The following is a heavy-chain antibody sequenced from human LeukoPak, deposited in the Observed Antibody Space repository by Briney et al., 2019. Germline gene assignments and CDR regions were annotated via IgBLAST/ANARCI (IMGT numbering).Heavy chain of an antibody. CDR3: ARDIRGLWFGELLSAYYYYMDV. D-gene: IGHD3-10*01. Sequence: GASVKVSCKASGYTFTSYGISWVRQAPGQGLEWMGWISAYNGNTNYAQKLQGRVTMTTDTSTSTAYMELRSLRSDDTAVYYCARDIRGLWFGELLSAYYYYMDVWGKGTTVTISS. V-gene: IGHV1-18*01. J-gene: IGHJ6*03. CDR1: GYTFTSYG. CDR2: ISAYNGNT.